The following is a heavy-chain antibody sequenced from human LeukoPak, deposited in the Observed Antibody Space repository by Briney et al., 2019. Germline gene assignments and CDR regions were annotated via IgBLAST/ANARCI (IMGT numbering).Heavy chain of an antibody. CDR1: GGSISSSSYY. D-gene: IGHD6-6*01. Sequence: SETLSLTCTVSGGSISSSSYYWGWIRQPPGKGLEWIGSIYYSGSTYYNPSLKSRVTISVDTSKNQFSLKLSSVTAADTAVYYGARWGSIAARDYWGQGTLVTVSS. V-gene: IGHV4-39*07. CDR3: ARWGSIAARDY. CDR2: IYYSGST. J-gene: IGHJ4*02.